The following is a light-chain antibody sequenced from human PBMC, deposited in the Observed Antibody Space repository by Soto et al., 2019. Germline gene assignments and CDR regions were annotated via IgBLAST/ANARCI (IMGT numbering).Light chain of an antibody. CDR1: SSDVGGYNY. CDR2: EVS. Sequence: QPVLTQPASVSGSPGQSFTISCTGTSSDVGGYNYVSWYQQHPGKAPKLIIYEVSNRPSGISNRFSGSKSGNTASLTISGLQAEDEADYYCSSYTSSSTRVFGGGTKLTVL. V-gene: IGLV2-14*01. CDR3: SSYTSSSTRV. J-gene: IGLJ2*01.